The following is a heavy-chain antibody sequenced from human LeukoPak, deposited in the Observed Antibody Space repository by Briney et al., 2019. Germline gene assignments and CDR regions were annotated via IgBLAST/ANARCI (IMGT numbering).Heavy chain of an antibody. Sequence: GGSLRLSCAASGFIVSTNYMSWVRQAPGKGLEWVSVLYSGGTTYYADSVKGRFTISRDNSKNTLYLQMNSLRAEDTAVYYCAMDSSWLPLKFDYWGQRTLVTVST. D-gene: IGHD5-24*01. J-gene: IGHJ4*02. CDR1: GFIVSTNY. CDR2: LYSGGTT. V-gene: IGHV3-66*01. CDR3: AMDSSWLPLKFDY.